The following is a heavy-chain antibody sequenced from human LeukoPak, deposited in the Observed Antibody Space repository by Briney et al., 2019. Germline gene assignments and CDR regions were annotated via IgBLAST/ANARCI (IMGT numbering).Heavy chain of an antibody. J-gene: IGHJ4*02. CDR2: IYYSGST. V-gene: IGHV4-39*01. D-gene: IGHD3-16*02. CDR3: ARGRGHDYVWGSYRPYYFDY. Sequence: PSETLSLTCTVSGGSISSSSYYWGWIRQPPGKGLEWIGSIYYSGSTYYNPSLKSRVTISVDTSKNQFSLKLSSVTAADTAVYYCARGRGHDYVWGSYRPYYFDYWGQGTLVTVSS. CDR1: GGSISSSSYY.